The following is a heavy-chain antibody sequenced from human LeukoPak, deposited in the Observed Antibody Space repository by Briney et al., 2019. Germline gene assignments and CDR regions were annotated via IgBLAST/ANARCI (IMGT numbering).Heavy chain of an antibody. CDR1: GFTFSSYG. J-gene: IGHJ4*02. V-gene: IGHV3-30*18. D-gene: IGHD3-10*01. CDR2: ISYDGSNK. CDR3: AKDFYYGSGTNPYFDY. Sequence: GRSLRLSCAASGFTFSSYGMHWVRQAPGKGLEWVAVISYDGSNKYYADSVKGRFTISRDNSKNTLYLQMNSLRAEDTAVYYCAKDFYYGSGTNPYFDYWGQGTLVTVSS.